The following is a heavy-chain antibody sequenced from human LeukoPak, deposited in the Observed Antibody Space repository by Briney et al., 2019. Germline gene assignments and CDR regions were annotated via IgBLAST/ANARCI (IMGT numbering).Heavy chain of an antibody. CDR1: GGSFSGYY. V-gene: IGHV4-34*01. Sequence: SETLSLTCAVSGGSFSGYYWSWIRQSPGKGLEWIGETYRSGSTNYNPSLKSRLTISLDTSRNQFSLKLNSVTAADTAVYYCAKSNGYGLIDIWGQGTMVTVSS. D-gene: IGHD3-10*01. CDR2: TYRSGST. CDR3: AKSNGYGLIDI. J-gene: IGHJ3*02.